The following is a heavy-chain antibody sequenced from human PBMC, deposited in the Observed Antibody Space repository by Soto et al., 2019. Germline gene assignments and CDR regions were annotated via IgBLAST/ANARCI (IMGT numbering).Heavy chain of an antibody. D-gene: IGHD2-15*01. J-gene: IGHJ5*02. Sequence: SETLSLTCVVYGGSFSGYYWSWIRQPPGKGLEWIGEINHSGSTNYNPSLKSRVTISVDTSKNQFSLKLSSVTAADTAVYYCARGRKYSNWFDPWGQGTLVTVSS. CDR3: ARGRKYSNWFDP. CDR2: INHSGST. CDR1: GGSFSGYY. V-gene: IGHV4-34*01.